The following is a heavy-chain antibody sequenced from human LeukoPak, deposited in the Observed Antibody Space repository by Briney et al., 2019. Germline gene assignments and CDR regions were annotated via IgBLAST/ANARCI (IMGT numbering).Heavy chain of an antibody. V-gene: IGHV1-2*02. D-gene: IGHD3-3*01. CDR1: GYTFTGYY. CDR3: ARVLGAYYDFWSAHDY. Sequence: GASVKVSCKASGYTFTGYYMHWVRQAPGQGLEWMGWINPNSGGTNYAQKFQGRVTMTRDTSISTACMELSRLRSDDTAVYYCARVLGAYYDFWSAHDYWGQGTLVTVSS. J-gene: IGHJ4*02. CDR2: INPNSGGT.